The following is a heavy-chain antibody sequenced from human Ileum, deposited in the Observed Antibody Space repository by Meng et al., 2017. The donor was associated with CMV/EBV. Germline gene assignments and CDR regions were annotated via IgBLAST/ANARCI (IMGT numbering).Heavy chain of an antibody. CDR1: GFTFSSYA. CDR2: ILVDGVST. CDR3: AKKRVFSIGVPYFDF. V-gene: IGHV3-23*01. J-gene: IGHJ4*02. Sequence: GESLKISCAASGFTFSSYAMSWVRQAPGKGLEWVSAILVDGVSTDYADSVRGRFTISRDNSKNTLYLQMNSLRAEDTAVYYCAKKRVFSIGVPYFDFWGQGTLVTVSS. D-gene: IGHD2-8*01.